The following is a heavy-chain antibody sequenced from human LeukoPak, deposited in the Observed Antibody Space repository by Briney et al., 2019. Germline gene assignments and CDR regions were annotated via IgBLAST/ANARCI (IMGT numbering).Heavy chain of an antibody. V-gene: IGHV3-64*02. J-gene: IGHJ3*02. Sequence: GGSLRLSCAASGFRFSYHDMHWVRQAPGKGLEFVSSIGAAGAHTFYADSVKGRFTISRDNFQSTMYLQMDGLRPEDSAVCYCARELGGTKTGGFDIRGQGTVVTVSS. D-gene: IGHD1-14*01. CDR2: IGAAGAHT. CDR1: GFRFSYHD. CDR3: ARELGGTKTGGFDI.